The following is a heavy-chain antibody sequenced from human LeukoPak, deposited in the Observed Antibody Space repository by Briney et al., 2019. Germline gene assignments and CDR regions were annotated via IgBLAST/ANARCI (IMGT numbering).Heavy chain of an antibody. CDR2: IYYSGST. CDR3: ARGPPGHILGVVVPAAISGFDP. CDR1: GGSISSYY. Sequence: SETLSLTCTVSGGSISSYYWSWIRQPPGKGREWIGYIYYSGSTNYNPSLKSRVTISVDTSKNQFSLTLSSVTAADTAVYYCARGPPGHILGVVVPAAISGFDPWGQGTLVTVSS. D-gene: IGHD2-2*01. J-gene: IGHJ5*02. V-gene: IGHV4-59*01.